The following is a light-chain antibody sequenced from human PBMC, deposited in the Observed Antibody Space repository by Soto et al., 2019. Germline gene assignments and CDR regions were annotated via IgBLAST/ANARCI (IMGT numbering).Light chain of an antibody. CDR1: SSDVGGYNY. CDR3: SSYTSSSTWV. CDR2: EVS. V-gene: IGLV2-14*01. J-gene: IGLJ3*02. Sequence: QSALTQPASVSGSPGQSITISCTGTSSDVGGYNYVSWYQQYPGKAPKVMIYEVSNRPSGVSNRFSGSKSGNTASLIISGLQAEDEADYYCSSYTSSSTWVFGGGTQLTVL.